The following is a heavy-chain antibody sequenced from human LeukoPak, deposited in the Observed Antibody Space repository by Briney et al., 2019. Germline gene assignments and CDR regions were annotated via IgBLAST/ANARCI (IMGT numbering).Heavy chain of an antibody. CDR1: GGTFSSYA. D-gene: IGHD2-2*01. CDR2: IIPIFGTA. V-gene: IGHV1-69*05. J-gene: IGHJ5*02. CDR3: ARDPRYCSSTSCYRSWFDP. Sequence: SVKVSCKASGGTFSSYAISWVRQAPGQGLDWMGGIIPIFGTANYAQKFQGRVTITTDESTSTAYMELSSLRSEDTAVYYCARDPRYCSSTSCYRSWFDPWGQGTLVTVSS.